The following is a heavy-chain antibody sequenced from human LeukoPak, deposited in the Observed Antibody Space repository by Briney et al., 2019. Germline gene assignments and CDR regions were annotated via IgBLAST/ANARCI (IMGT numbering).Heavy chain of an antibody. CDR3: ARALKVCSSTSCDDY. CDR2: IIPILGIA. D-gene: IGHD2-2*01. Sequence: ASVKVSCKASGGTFSSYTIGWVRQAPGQGLEWMGRIIPILGIANYAQKFQGRVTITADKSTSTAYMELSSLRSEDTAVYYCARALKVCSSTSCDDYWGQGTLVTVSS. CDR1: GGTFSSYT. V-gene: IGHV1-69*02. J-gene: IGHJ4*02.